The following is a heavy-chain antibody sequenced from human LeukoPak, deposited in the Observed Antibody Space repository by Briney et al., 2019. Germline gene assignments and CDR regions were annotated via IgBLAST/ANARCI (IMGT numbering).Heavy chain of an antibody. V-gene: IGHV1-69*06. CDR2: IIPIFGTA. D-gene: IGHD3-9*01. Sequence: SVKVSCKASGGTFSSYAISWVRQAPGQGLEWMGRIIPIFGTANYAQKFQGRVTITADKSTSTAYMELSSLRSEDTAVYYCAREGVRYFDWLSHLYYWGQETLVTVSS. CDR3: AREGVRYFDWLSHLYY. J-gene: IGHJ4*02. CDR1: GGTFSSYA.